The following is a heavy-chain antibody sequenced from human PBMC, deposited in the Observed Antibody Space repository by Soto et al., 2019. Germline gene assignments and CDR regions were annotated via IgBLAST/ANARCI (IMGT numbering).Heavy chain of an antibody. J-gene: IGHJ3*02. CDR2: ISSSSSTI. V-gene: IGHV3-48*02. D-gene: IGHD4-17*01. CDR3: ARDPRDYDYGGNSDAFDI. Sequence: GGSLRLSCAASGFTFSSYSMNWVRQAPGKGLEWVSYISSSSSTIYYADSVKGRFTISRDNAKNSLYLQMNSLRDEDTAVYYCARDPRDYDYGGNSDAFDIWGQGTMVTVSS. CDR1: GFTFSSYS.